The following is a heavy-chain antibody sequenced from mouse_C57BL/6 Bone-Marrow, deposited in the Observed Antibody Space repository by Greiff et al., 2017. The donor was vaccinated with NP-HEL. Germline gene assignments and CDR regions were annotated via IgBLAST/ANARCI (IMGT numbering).Heavy chain of an antibody. Sequence: DVMLVESGGGLVKPGGSLKLSCAASGFTFSSYAMSWVRQTPEKRLEWVATISDGGSYTYYPDNVKGRFTISRDNAKNNLYLQMSHLKSEDTAMYYCARDWGYSNWYFDVWGTGTTVTVSS. V-gene: IGHV5-4*01. J-gene: IGHJ1*03. D-gene: IGHD2-5*01. CDR1: GFTFSSYA. CDR2: ISDGGSYT. CDR3: ARDWGYSNWYFDV.